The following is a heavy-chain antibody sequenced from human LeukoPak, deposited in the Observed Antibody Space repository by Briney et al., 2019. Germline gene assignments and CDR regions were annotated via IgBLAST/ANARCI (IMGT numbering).Heavy chain of an antibody. D-gene: IGHD3-22*01. V-gene: IGHV4-34*01. CDR3: ARGLRTDSFDY. J-gene: IGHJ4*02. CDR2: INHSGST. CDR1: GGSFSGYY. Sequence: PSETLSLTCAVYGGSFSGYYWSWLRQPPGKGLEWIGEINHSGSTNYNPSLKSRVTMSVDTSKNQCSLKLTSVTAADTAVYYCARGLRTDSFDYWGQGTLVTFSS.